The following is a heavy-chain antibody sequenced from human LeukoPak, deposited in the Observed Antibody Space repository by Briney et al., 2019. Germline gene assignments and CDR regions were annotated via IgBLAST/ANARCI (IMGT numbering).Heavy chain of an antibody. Sequence: PGRSLRLSCTASGFTFGDYAMSWFRQAPGKGLEWVGFIRSKAYGGTTEYAASVKGRFTISRDDSKSIAYLQMNSLKTEDTAVYYCSRAYTQLGFDSWGQGTLVTVSS. D-gene: IGHD6-13*01. CDR1: GFTFGDYA. CDR2: IRSKAYGGTT. V-gene: IGHV3-49*03. CDR3: SRAYTQLGFDS. J-gene: IGHJ5*01.